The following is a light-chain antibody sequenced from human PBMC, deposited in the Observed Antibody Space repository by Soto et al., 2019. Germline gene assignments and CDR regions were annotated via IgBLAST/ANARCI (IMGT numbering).Light chain of an antibody. CDR2: AAS. CDR3: QQSYSTLYT. V-gene: IGKV1-39*01. CDR1: HSIGTS. J-gene: IGKJ2*01. Sequence: DIQMTQSPSSLSASIGDRVTITCRASHSIGTSLSWHQQKSGRAPKILIHAASTLQSGVPSRFCGSGSGTDFTLTISSLHPEDVAVYYCQQSYSTLYTFGKGTNLEIK.